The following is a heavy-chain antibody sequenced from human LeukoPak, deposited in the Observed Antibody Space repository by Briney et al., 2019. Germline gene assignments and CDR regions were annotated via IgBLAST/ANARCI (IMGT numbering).Heavy chain of an antibody. CDR2: ISGSGGST. Sequence: GGSLRLSCAASEFTFSSYAMSWVRQAPGKGLEWVSAISGSGGSTYYADSVKGRFTISRDNSKNTLYLQMNSLRAEDTAVYYCARVGPQDYYYMDVWGKGTTVTVSS. D-gene: IGHD2-15*01. CDR3: ARVGPQDYYYMDV. J-gene: IGHJ6*03. CDR1: EFTFSSYA. V-gene: IGHV3-23*01.